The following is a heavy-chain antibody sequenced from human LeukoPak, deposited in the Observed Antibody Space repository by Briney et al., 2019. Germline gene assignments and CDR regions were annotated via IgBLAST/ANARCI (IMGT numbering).Heavy chain of an antibody. CDR2: IYYSGST. CDR3: ACEVRPWNWFDP. D-gene: IGHD3-10*01. J-gene: IGHJ5*02. Sequence: PSQTLSLTCTVSGGSIRSGDYYWSWIRQPPGKSLWWIGYIYYSGSTSYNPSPKSRFTISVDTSKNQFSLKLSSVTAADTAVYYCACEVRPWNWFDPWGEGTLVTVSS. V-gene: IGHV4-30-4*08. CDR1: GGSIRSGDYY.